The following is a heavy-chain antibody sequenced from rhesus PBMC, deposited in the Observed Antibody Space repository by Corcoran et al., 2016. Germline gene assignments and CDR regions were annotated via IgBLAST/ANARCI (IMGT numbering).Heavy chain of an antibody. CDR3: ARGGDVATVFDY. CDR2: LYSSSGNT. Sequence: QVQLQESGPGLLKPSATLSLTCAVSGGPISGGYGWAWIRQPPGKGLGWIGSLYSSSGNTYFNPSLKSRVTISTDTSKNQFSLKLSSVTAADTAVYYCARGGDVATVFDYWGQGVLVTVSS. J-gene: IGHJ4*01. CDR1: GGPISGGYG. D-gene: IGHD5-36*01. V-gene: IGHV4S7*01.